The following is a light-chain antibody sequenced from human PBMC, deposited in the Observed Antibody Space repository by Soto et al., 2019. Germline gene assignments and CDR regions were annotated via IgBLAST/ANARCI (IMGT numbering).Light chain of an antibody. CDR3: SSYTSTTTLV. CDR1: NSDVGAYNY. CDR2: EVN. V-gene: IGLV2-14*01. J-gene: IGLJ2*01. Sequence: QSALTQPASVSGSPGQSITISCTGTNSDVGAYNYVSWYQHYPGKAPKLIIYEVNNRPSGVSTRFSGFKSGNTASLTISGLQAEDEADYHCSSYTSTTTLVFGGGTKLTVL.